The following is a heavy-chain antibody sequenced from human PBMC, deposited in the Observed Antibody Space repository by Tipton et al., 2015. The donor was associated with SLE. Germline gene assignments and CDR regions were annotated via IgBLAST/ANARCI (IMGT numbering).Heavy chain of an antibody. D-gene: IGHD6-19*01. Sequence: TLSLTCAVYGGSSSGYYWSWIRQPPGKGLEWIGEINHSGSTNYNPSLKSRVTISVDTSKNQFSLKLSSVTAADTAVYYCASVSGAGIFDYWGQGTLVTVSS. CDR1: GGSSSGYY. J-gene: IGHJ4*02. V-gene: IGHV4-34*01. CDR2: INHSGST. CDR3: ASVSGAGIFDY.